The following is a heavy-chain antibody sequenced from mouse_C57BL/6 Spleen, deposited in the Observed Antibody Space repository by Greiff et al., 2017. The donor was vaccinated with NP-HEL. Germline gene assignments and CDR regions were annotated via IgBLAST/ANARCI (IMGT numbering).Heavy chain of an antibody. Sequence: EVMLVESGGDLVKPGGSLKLSCAASGFTFSSYGMSWVRQTPDKRLEWVATISSGGSYTYYPDSVKGRFTISRDKAKNTLYLQMSSLKSEDTAMYYCARQETSPHYFDYWGQGTTLTVSS. CDR1: GFTFSSYG. D-gene: IGHD6-2*01. V-gene: IGHV5-6*01. J-gene: IGHJ2*01. CDR2: ISSGGSYT. CDR3: ARQETSPHYFDY.